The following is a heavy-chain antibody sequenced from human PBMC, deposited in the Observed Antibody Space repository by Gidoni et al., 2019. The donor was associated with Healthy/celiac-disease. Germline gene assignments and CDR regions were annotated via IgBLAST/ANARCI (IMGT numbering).Heavy chain of an antibody. Sequence: EVQLVESGGGLVQPGGSLRLSCAASGFTFSSYWMSWVRQAPGKGLEWVANIKQDGSEKYYVDSVKGRFTISRDNAKNSLYLQMNSLRAEDTAVYYCARVSRRGYSYVDYWGQGTLVTVSS. CDR2: IKQDGSEK. J-gene: IGHJ4*02. V-gene: IGHV3-7*03. D-gene: IGHD5-18*01. CDR3: ARVSRRGYSYVDY. CDR1: GFTFSSYW.